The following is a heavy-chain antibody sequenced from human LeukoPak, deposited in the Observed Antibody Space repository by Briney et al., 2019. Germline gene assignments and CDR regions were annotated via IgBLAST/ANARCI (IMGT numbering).Heavy chain of an antibody. CDR2: VSFDGSNK. V-gene: IGHV3-30*18. CDR1: GFTFGNCG. Sequence: LGRCLRLSCSASGFTFGNCGMEWVRQAPGKGLEWVAIVSFDGSNKYCADSVKGRFTISRDSSKNTLFLQMNSLRAEDTAVYYCAKAARSSWYIDYWGQGTLFTVFS. CDR3: AKAARSSWYIDY. J-gene: IGHJ4*02. D-gene: IGHD6-13*01.